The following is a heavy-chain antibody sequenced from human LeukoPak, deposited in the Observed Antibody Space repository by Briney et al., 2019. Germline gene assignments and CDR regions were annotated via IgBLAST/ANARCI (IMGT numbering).Heavy chain of an antibody. CDR1: GFTFSSYE. Sequence: GGSLRLSCAASGFTFSSYEMNWVPQAPGKGLEWVSYISSSGSTIYYADSVKGRFTISRDNAKNSLYLQMNSLRAEDTAVYYCATDGGPAYSSSWYLYWGQGSLVTVSS. D-gene: IGHD6-13*01. CDR2: ISSSGSTI. CDR3: ATDGGPAYSSSWYLY. V-gene: IGHV3-48*03. J-gene: IGHJ4*02.